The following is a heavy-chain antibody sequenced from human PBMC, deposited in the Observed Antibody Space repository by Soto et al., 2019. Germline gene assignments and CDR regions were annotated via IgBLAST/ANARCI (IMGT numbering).Heavy chain of an antibody. D-gene: IGHD3-3*01. Sequence: SVKVSCKASGGTFSSYAISWVRQAPGQGLEWMGGIIPIFGTANYAQKFQGRVTITADESTSTAYMELSSLRSEDAAVYYCARGLTIFGVSNWFDPWGQGTRVTVSS. CDR2: IIPIFGTA. V-gene: IGHV1-69*13. CDR1: GGTFSSYA. CDR3: ARGLTIFGVSNWFDP. J-gene: IGHJ5*02.